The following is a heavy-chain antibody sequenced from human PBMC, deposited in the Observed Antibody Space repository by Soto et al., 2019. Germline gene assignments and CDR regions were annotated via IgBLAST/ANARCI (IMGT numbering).Heavy chain of an antibody. Sequence: SETLSLTCTVSGGSISSGGYYWSWIRQHPGKGLEWIGYIYYIRSTYYNPSLKSRVTISVDTSKNQFSLKLSSVTAADTAVYXXXXXXXXXXXXXDPWGQGTLVTVSS. J-gene: IGHJ5*02. CDR3: XXXXXXXXXXXDP. CDR1: GGSISSGGYY. V-gene: IGHV4-31*03. CDR2: IYYIRST.